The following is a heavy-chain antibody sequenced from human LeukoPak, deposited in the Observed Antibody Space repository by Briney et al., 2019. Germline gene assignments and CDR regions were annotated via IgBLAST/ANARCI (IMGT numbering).Heavy chain of an antibody. Sequence: GASVKVSCKASGYTFTNYGIRWVRQAPGQGPEWMAWINVYNGKTYYAQNFQGRVTVTTDISTSTAYMELGNLRSDNTAVYYCARGGVGDAFDIWGQGTMVTVSS. V-gene: IGHV1-18*01. CDR2: INVYNGKT. J-gene: IGHJ3*02. D-gene: IGHD3-16*01. CDR3: ARGGVGDAFDI. CDR1: GYTFTNYG.